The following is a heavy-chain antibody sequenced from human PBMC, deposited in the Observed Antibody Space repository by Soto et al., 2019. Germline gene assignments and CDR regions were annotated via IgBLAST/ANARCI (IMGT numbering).Heavy chain of an antibody. D-gene: IGHD3-10*01. CDR3: AKDRDITMARGVIGEIDY. V-gene: IGHV3-23*01. CDR2: ISGSGGSR. Sequence: GGSLRLSCAASGFTFSSYAMSWVRQAPGKGLEWVSAISGSGGSRYYADSVKGRFTISRDNSKNTLYLQMNSLRAEDTAVYYCAKDRDITMARGVIGEIDYWGQGTLVTVSS. CDR1: GFTFSSYA. J-gene: IGHJ4*02.